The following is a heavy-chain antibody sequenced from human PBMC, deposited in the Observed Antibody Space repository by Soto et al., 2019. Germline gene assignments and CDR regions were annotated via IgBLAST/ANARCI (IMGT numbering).Heavy chain of an antibody. D-gene: IGHD3-22*01. V-gene: IGHV3-74*01. J-gene: IGHJ4*02. CDR3: SRPRFHSSGTPLDY. Sequence: PGGSLRLSCAASGFTFSSYWMHWVRQVPGKGLVWVSRINSDGSSTSYADSVKGRFTISRDNAKNTLYLQMNSLRAEDTAVYYCSRPRFHSSGTPLDYWGQGTLVTVSS. CDR2: INSDGSST. CDR1: GFTFSSYW.